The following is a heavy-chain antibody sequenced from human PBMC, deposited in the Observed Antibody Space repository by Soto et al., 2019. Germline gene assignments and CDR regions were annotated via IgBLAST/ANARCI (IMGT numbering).Heavy chain of an antibody. V-gene: IGHV5-51*01. Sequence: GESLKIACKGSGYNFAGYWIAWVRQMPGKGLELMGIIYPSDSDTRYRPSFQGQVTISADKSISSAYLQWSSLRASDTAMYYCARGGVSTRTFDYWGQGTPVTVSS. CDR3: ARGGVSTRTFDY. CDR1: GYNFAGYW. J-gene: IGHJ4*02. D-gene: IGHD3-3*01. CDR2: IYPSDSDT.